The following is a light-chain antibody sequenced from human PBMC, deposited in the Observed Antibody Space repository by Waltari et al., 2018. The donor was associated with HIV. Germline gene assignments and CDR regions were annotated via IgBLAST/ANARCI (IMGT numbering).Light chain of an antibody. Sequence: QSVLTQPPSVSAAPGQRVTISCSATTSTLGAGYHVQCYQNLPGRAPKVLIYGNSNRPSGVPDRFSGSKSGTSASLAITGLQAEDEADYYCQSYDSTLTGWVFGGGTILTVL. CDR3: QSYDSTLTGWV. CDR2: GNS. J-gene: IGLJ3*02. V-gene: IGLV1-40*01. CDR1: TSTLGAGYH.